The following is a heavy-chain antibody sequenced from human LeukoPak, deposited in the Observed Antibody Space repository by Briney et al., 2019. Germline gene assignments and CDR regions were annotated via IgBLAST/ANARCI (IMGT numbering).Heavy chain of an antibody. V-gene: IGHV3-7*01. D-gene: IGHD4-17*01. Sequence: GGSLRLSCAASGFTFSSYWMSWVRQAPGKGLEWVANIKQDGSGKYYVDSVKGRFTISRDNAKNSLYLQMNSLRAEDTAVYYCAREPSTVTTNYGMDVWGQGTTVTVSS. CDR3: AREPSTVTTNYGMDV. J-gene: IGHJ6*02. CDR1: GFTFSSYW. CDR2: IKQDGSGK.